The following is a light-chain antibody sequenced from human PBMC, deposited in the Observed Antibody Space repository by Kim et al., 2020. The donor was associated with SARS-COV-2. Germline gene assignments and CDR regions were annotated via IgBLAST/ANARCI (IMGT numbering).Light chain of an antibody. Sequence: EIVLTQSPGTLSLSPGERATLSCRASQSINNNYLAWYQRKPGQVPRLLIYGASSRATGVPDRFSGSGSGTDFTLTISRLEPEDFAVYYCQDYGSSLFTFGGGTKLEI. V-gene: IGKV3-20*01. CDR3: QDYGSSLFT. CDR1: QSINNNY. J-gene: IGKJ4*01. CDR2: GAS.